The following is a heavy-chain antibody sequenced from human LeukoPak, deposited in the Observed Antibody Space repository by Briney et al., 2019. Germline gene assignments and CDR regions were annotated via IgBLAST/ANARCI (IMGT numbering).Heavy chain of an antibody. Sequence: SETLSLTCSVSGGSISSAGYYWTWIRQHPGKGLEWLGYIYYSGSTYYSPSLKSRDTISLDTSQHQFSLNLSSVTAADTAVYYFAAYGLGSSRRFDRWGQGTLVTVSS. J-gene: IGHJ5*02. CDR3: AAYGLGSSRRFDR. CDR2: IYYSGST. D-gene: IGHD3-10*01. V-gene: IGHV4-31*03. CDR1: GGSISSAGYY.